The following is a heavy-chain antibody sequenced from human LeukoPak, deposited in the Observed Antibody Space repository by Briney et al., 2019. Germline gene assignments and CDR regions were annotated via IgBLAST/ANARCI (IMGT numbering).Heavy chain of an antibody. CDR2: TSYDGSNK. D-gene: IGHD3-22*01. V-gene: IGHV3-30*18. Sequence: GGSLRLSCAASGFTFSSYGMHWVRQAPGRGLEWVAVTSYDGSNKYYADSVKGRFTISRDNSKNTLYLQMNSLRAEDTAVYYCAKDRASITMIVVVTPDYWGQGTLVTVSS. CDR3: AKDRASITMIVVVTPDY. CDR1: GFTFSSYG. J-gene: IGHJ4*02.